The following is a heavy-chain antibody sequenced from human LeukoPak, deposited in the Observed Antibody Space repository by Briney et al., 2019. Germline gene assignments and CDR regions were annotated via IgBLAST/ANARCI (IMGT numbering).Heavy chain of an antibody. CDR1: GYTLIDYY. J-gene: IGHJ5*02. Sequence: ASGKVSCKASGYTLIDYYMHWVRQAPGKGLEWMGRADPEDGEAIYAAKFQGRVTISADTSIDTVYMELSSLRSEDTAVYYCVTPTREKTVAAVYLSWGQGTQVTVSS. CDR3: VTPTREKTVAAVYLS. CDR2: ADPEDGEA. V-gene: IGHV1-69-2*01. D-gene: IGHD2-15*01.